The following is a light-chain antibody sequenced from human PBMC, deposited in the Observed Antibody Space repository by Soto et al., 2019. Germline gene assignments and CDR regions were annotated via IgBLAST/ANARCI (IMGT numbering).Light chain of an antibody. Sequence: DIQMTQSPSTLSAPVGDRVTITCRASQSISSWLAWYQQKPGKAPKLLIYDASSLESGVPSRFSGSGSGTEFTLTISSLQPDDFATYYCQQYNSYTFGGGTKVDIK. CDR1: QSISSW. J-gene: IGKJ4*01. CDR3: QQYNSYT. V-gene: IGKV1-5*01. CDR2: DAS.